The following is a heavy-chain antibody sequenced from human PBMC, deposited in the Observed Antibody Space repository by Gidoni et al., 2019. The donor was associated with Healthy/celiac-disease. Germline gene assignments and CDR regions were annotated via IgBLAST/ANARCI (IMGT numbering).Heavy chain of an antibody. Sequence: QLQLQESGPGLVKPSETLSLTCTVSGGSISSSSYYWGWIRQPPGTGLEWIGSIYYSGSTYYNPSLKSRVTISVDTSKNQFSLKLSSVTAADTAVYYCARPLYSSSWYSTGPRDAFDIWGQGTMVTVSS. CDR1: GGSISSSSYY. CDR2: IYYSGST. CDR3: ARPLYSSSWYSTGPRDAFDI. J-gene: IGHJ3*02. D-gene: IGHD6-13*01. V-gene: IGHV4-39*01.